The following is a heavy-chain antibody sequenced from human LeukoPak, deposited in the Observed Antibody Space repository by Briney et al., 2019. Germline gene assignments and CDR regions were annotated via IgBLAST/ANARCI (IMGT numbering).Heavy chain of an antibody. CDR3: ARASDDFGDYGFDY. D-gene: IGHD4-17*01. CDR2: IYTSGNT. CDR1: GGSISNYY. J-gene: IGHJ4*02. Sequence: SETLSLTYTVSGGSISNYYWNWIRQPAGKGLEWIGRIYTSGNTNYNPSLQSRLTMSMDTSKNQFSLRLSSATAADTAVYYCARASDDFGDYGFDYWGQGTLVTVSS. V-gene: IGHV4-4*07.